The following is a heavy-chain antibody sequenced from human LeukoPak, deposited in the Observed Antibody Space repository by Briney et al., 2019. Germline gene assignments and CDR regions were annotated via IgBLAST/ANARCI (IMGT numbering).Heavy chain of an antibody. V-gene: IGHV3-30*03. J-gene: IGHJ4*02. CDR3: ARARPSMWIDY. D-gene: IGHD5-12*01. CDR1: GFTFSNYG. CDR2: ISYDGSNK. Sequence: PGGSLRLSCAASGFTFSNYGMHWVRQAPGKGLEWVTLISYDGSNKYYADSVKGRFTISRDNSKNTLYLQMNSLRPEDTAVYYCARARPSMWIDYWGQGTLVTVSS.